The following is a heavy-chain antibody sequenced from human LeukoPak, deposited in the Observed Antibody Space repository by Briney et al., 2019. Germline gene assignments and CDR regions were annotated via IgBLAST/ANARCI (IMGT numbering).Heavy chain of an antibody. V-gene: IGHV1-8*01. CDR2: MNPNSGNT. CDR1: GYTFTRYD. CDR3: ARGGITMVRGAPKQFDP. Sequence: AASVKVSCKASGYTFTRYDINWVRQATGQGLEWMGWMNPNSGNTGYAQKFQGRVTMTRNTSISTAYMELSSLRSEDTALYYCARGGITMVRGAPKQFDPWGQGTLVTVSS. J-gene: IGHJ5*02. D-gene: IGHD3-10*01.